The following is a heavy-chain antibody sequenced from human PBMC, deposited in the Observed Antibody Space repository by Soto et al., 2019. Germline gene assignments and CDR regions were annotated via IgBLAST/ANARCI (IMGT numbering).Heavy chain of an antibody. J-gene: IGHJ6*02. CDR3: ARVRVRRYYYGMDV. V-gene: IGHV1-8*01. D-gene: IGHD1-1*01. Sequence: QVQLVQSGAEVKKPGASVKVSCKASGYTFTSYDINWVRQATGQGLERMGWMNPNSGNTGYAQKFQGRVTMTRNTSISTAYMELSSLRSEDTAVYYCARVRVRRYYYGMDVWGQGTTVTVSS. CDR2: MNPNSGNT. CDR1: GYTFTSYD.